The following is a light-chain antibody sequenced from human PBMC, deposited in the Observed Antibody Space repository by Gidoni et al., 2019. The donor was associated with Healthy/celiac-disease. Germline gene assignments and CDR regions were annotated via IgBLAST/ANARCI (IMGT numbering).Light chain of an antibody. CDR3: CSYAGSSTSYVV. J-gene: IGLJ2*01. V-gene: IGLV2-23*01. Sequence: QNSLTQPASVSGSPGQSITISCTGTSSDVGSYNLVSWYQQHPGKAPKLMIYEGSKRPSGVSNRFSGSKSGNTASLTISGLQAEDEADYYCCSYAGSSTSYVVFGGGTKLTVL. CDR1: SSDVGSYNL. CDR2: EGS.